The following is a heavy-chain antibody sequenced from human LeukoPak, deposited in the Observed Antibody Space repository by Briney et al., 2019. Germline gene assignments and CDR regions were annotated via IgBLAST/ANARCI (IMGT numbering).Heavy chain of an antibody. J-gene: IGHJ6*03. Sequence: SETLSLTCTVSGGSISSGDYYWSWMRQPPGKGLECIGYIYYSGSTYYNPSLKSRVTISVDTSKNQFSLKLSSVTAADTAVYYCARDVYYDFWSGYYNYYYMDVWGKGTTVTASS. CDR3: ARDVYYDFWSGYYNYYYMDV. CDR2: IYYSGST. V-gene: IGHV4-30-4*01. D-gene: IGHD3-3*01. CDR1: GGSISSGDYY.